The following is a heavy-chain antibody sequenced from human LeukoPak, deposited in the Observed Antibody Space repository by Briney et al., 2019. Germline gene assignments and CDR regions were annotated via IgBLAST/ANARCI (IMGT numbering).Heavy chain of an antibody. J-gene: IGHJ2*01. CDR2: IYTSGST. D-gene: IGHD1-26*01. CDR3: ARDSGSRLYWYFDL. CDR1: GGSISSYY. V-gene: IGHV4-4*07. Sequence: SETLSLTCTVSGGSISSYYWSWIRQPAGMGLEWIGRIYTSGSTNYNPSLKSRVTMSVDTSKNQFSLKLSSVTAADTAVYYCARDSGSRLYWYFDLWAVAPWSLSPQ.